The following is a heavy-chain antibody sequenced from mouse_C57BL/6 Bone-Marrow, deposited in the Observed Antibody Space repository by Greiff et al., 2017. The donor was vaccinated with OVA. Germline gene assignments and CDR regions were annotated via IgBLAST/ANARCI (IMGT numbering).Heavy chain of an antibody. CDR1: GFTFSDFD. CDR3: ARDANYDNLYWYFDV. D-gene: IGHD1-1*01. J-gene: IGHJ1*03. Sequence: EVKLVESGGGLVQSGRSLRLSCATSGFTFSDFDMEWVRQAPGKGLEWLAASRNIANEYTTEYSASVQGLCIVTRDTSQSIIYLQMNALRAEDTAISYYARDANYDNLYWYFDVWGTGTPVTVSS. CDR2: SRNIANEYTT. V-gene: IGHV7-1*01.